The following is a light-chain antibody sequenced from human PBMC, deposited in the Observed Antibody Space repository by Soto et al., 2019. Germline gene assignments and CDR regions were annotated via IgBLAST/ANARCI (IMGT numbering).Light chain of an antibody. CDR1: QSISTW. J-gene: IGKJ1*01. CDR3: QQYNTYWT. Sequence: DIQMTQSPSTLSASVGDRVTITCRASQSISTWLAWYQQKAGKVPKLLIYKASSLESGVPSRFSGSGSGTEFTLTISSPEPDDFATYYCQQYNTYWTFGQGTKVEIK. CDR2: KAS. V-gene: IGKV1-5*03.